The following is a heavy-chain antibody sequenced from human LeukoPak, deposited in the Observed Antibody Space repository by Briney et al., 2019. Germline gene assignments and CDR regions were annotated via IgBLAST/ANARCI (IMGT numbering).Heavy chain of an antibody. D-gene: IGHD3/OR15-3a*01. Sequence: SVKVSCKASGGTFSSYAISWVRQAPGQGLEWMGGIIPIFGTANYAQKFQGRVTITADESTSTAYMELSSLRSEDTAVYYCARNGLGLNYYYYYYMDVWGKGTTVTVSS. CDR1: GGTFSSYA. CDR2: IIPIFGTA. CDR3: ARNGLGLNYYYYYYMDV. V-gene: IGHV1-69*13. J-gene: IGHJ6*03.